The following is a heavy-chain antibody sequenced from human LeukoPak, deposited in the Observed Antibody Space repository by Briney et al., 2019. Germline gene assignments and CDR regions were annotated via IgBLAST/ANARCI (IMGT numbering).Heavy chain of an antibody. CDR1: GYTFTNYD. D-gene: IGHD4-17*01. J-gene: IGHJ5*02. V-gene: IGHV1-18*01. CDR2: ISAYNGNT. CDR3: ARTTTVTSNWFDP. Sequence: ASVKVSCKASGYTFTNYDINWVRQAPGQGLEWMGWISAYNGNTNYAQKLQGRVTMTTDTSTSTAYMELRSLRSDDTAVYYCARTTTVTSNWFDPWGQGTLVTVSS.